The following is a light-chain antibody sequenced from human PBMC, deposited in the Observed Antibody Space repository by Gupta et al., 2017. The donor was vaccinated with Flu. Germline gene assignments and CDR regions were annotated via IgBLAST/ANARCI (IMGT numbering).Light chain of an antibody. CDR1: SSDVGGYNY. CDR3: SSYTSSNSLE. J-gene: IGLJ3*02. V-gene: IGLV2-14*01. Sequence: QSALTPPASVSGSPGQSITISCTGTSSDVGGYNYVSWYQHHPGKAPKLMIYEVIKRPSGVSNRFSGSKSGNTASLTISGLQAEDEADYYCSSYTSSNSLEFGGGTKLTVL. CDR2: EVI.